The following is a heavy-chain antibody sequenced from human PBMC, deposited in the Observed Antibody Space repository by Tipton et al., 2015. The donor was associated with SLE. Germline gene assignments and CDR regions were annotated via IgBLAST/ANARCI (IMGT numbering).Heavy chain of an antibody. J-gene: IGHJ6*03. CDR3: AKGKFAVSTDYYYMGV. D-gene: IGHD2-8*01. Sequence: SLRLSCAASGFTFSSYAMTWVRQAPGRGLEWVASISGGGSMTYYEDSVKGRFTISRDNSKNTLSLQMSSLRVEDTALYFCAKGKFAVSTDYYYMGVWGKGTTVTVSS. CDR2: ISGGGSMT. V-gene: IGHV3-23*01. CDR1: GFTFSSYA.